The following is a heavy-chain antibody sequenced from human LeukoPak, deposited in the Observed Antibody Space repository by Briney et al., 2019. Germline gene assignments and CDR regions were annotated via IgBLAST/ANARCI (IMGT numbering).Heavy chain of an antibody. Sequence: GGSLRLSCAASGFTFSTYWMHWVRQVPGKGLVWVSRIKSDGSSIMYADSVRGRFTISRDNAKNTLYLQMSSLSAEDTAVYYCAKMNVLTGYYTPNFDFWGQGTLVTVSS. D-gene: IGHD3-9*01. CDR3: AKMNVLTGYYTPNFDF. CDR1: GFTFSTYW. J-gene: IGHJ4*02. V-gene: IGHV3-74*03. CDR2: IKSDGSSI.